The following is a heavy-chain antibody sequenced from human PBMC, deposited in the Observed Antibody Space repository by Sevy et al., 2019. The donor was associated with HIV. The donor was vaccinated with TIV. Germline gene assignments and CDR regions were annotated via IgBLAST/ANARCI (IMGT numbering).Heavy chain of an antibody. CDR1: GGSISNSDSY. J-gene: IGHJ3*02. CDR3: ARRRVEDYYGSGTPPLVNGPFDI. Sequence: SETLSLTCTVSGGSISNSDSYGGWIRQPPGKGLGWIGSIYYSGSTYYNPSLKSRVTLSVDTSKNQFSLKVNSVTAADTALYYCARRRVEDYYGSGTPPLVNGPFDIWGQGTMVTVSS. V-gene: IGHV4-39*01. D-gene: IGHD3-10*01. CDR2: IYYSGST.